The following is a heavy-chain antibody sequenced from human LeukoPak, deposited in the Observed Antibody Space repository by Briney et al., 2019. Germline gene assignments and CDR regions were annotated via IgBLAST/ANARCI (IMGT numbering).Heavy chain of an antibody. V-gene: IGHV3-23*01. CDR3: ARVSLSYCSGGSCYWFDP. J-gene: IGHJ5*02. Sequence: GGSLRLSCAASGFTFSSYAMSWVRQAPGKELEWVSAISGSGGSTYYADSVKGRFTISRDNSKNTLYLQMNSLRAEDTAVYYCARVSLSYCSGGSCYWFDPWGQGTLVTVSS. CDR2: ISGSGGST. D-gene: IGHD2-15*01. CDR1: GFTFSSYA.